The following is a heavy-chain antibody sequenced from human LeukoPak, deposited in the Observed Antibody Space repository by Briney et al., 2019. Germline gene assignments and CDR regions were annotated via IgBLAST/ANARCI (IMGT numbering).Heavy chain of an antibody. J-gene: IGHJ6*03. D-gene: IGHD6-13*01. CDR1: GYTFTGYY. Sequence: ASVKVSCKASGYTFTGYYMHWVRQAPGQGLEWMGWINPNSGGRVYAQKFQGRVTMTRDTSISTVYMELSRLRFDGTAVYYCARDLGSSWNSDYYYYYMDVWGKGTTVTASS. CDR3: ARDLGSSWNSDYYYYYMDV. V-gene: IGHV1-2*02. CDR2: INPNSGGR.